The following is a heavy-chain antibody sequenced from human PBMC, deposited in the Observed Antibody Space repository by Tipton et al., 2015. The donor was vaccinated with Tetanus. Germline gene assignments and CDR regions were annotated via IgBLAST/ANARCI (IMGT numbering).Heavy chain of an antibody. CDR2: IYYSGST. Sequence: TLSLTCTVSGASISSGGYFWSCIRQHPGKGLEWIGYIYYSGSTYYNPSLKSRVTISVDTSKNQFSLKLSSVTAADTAVYYCARDRGVSRGVDYWGQGTLVTVSS. D-gene: IGHD3-10*01. CDR3: ARDRGVSRGVDY. V-gene: IGHV4-31*03. CDR1: GASISSGGYF. J-gene: IGHJ4*02.